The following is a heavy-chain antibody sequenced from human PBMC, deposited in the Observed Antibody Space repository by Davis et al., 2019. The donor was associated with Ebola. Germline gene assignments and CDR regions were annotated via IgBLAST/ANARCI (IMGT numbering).Heavy chain of an antibody. J-gene: IGHJ4*02. CDR3: ARLSSTGHLDY. V-gene: IGHV4-59*08. CDR1: GASISSYY. D-gene: IGHD6-19*01. Sequence: SETLSLTCTVSGASISSYYWSWIRQPPGKGLEWTGYIYYSGTTNNNPSLKSRVTISIDTSKNEFSLRLSSVTAADTAVYYCARLSSTGHLDYWGQGTLVTVSS. CDR2: IYYSGTT.